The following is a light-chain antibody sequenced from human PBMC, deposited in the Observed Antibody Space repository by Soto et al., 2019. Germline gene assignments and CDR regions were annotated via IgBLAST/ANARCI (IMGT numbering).Light chain of an antibody. CDR2: DAS. J-gene: IGKJ1*01. CDR1: QSIGRF. CDR3: QQCYMGWT. Sequence: DIQMTPSPSTLSASVGDRVTITCRASQSIGRFLAWYQHPPGKAPKLLIYDASTLESGVPSRFSGTGSGTEFTFSITSLQPEDFGTYYCQQCYMGWTFGQGTKVDI. V-gene: IGKV1-5*01.